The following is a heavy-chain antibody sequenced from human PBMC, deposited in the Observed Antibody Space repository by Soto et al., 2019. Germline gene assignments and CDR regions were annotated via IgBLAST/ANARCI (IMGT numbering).Heavy chain of an antibody. D-gene: IGHD2-15*01. J-gene: IGHJ6*02. V-gene: IGHV1-18*01. Sequence: GASVKVSCKASGYTFTSYGISWVRQAPGQGLEWMGWISAYNGNTNYAQKLQGRVTMTTDTSTSTAYMELRSLRSDDTAVYYCARDLARYCSGGSCYPRRHGMDVWGQGTTVTV. CDR3: ARDLARYCSGGSCYPRRHGMDV. CDR2: ISAYNGNT. CDR1: GYTFTSYG.